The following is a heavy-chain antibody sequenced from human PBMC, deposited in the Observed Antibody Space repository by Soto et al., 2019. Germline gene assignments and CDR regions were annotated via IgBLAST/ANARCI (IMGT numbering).Heavy chain of an antibody. Sequence: SETLSLTCTVSGGSISSYYWSWFRQPPGKGLEWIGYIYYSGSTNYNPSLKSRVTISVDTSKNQFSLKLSSVTAADTVVYYCARDAPRRDDFWSGYYTDDAFDIWGQGTMVTVSS. CDR3: ARDAPRRDDFWSGYYTDDAFDI. V-gene: IGHV4-59*01. D-gene: IGHD3-3*01. J-gene: IGHJ3*02. CDR2: IYYSGST. CDR1: GGSISSYY.